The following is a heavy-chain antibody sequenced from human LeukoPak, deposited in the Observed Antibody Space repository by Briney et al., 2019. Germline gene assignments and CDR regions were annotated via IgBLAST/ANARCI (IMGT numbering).Heavy chain of an antibody. V-gene: IGHV1-24*01. D-gene: IGHD3-9*01. CDR3: ATYYDISPSGDYYGMDV. J-gene: IGHJ6*04. Sequence: ASVKVSCKVSGYTLTELSMHWVRQAPGKGLEWMGGFDPEDGETIYAQKFQGRVTMTEDTSTDTAYVELSSLRSEDTAVYYCATYYDISPSGDYYGMDVWGKGTTVTVSS. CDR1: GYTLTELS. CDR2: FDPEDGET.